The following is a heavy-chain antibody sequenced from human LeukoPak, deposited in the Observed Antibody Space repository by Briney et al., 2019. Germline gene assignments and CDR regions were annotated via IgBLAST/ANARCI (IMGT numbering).Heavy chain of an antibody. CDR3: AREARARYCSSTSCSRGSWFDP. V-gene: IGHV4-34*01. Sequence: SETLSLTCAVYGGSFSGYYWSWIRQPPGKGLEWIGEINHSGSTNYNPSLKSRVTISVDTSKNQFSLKLSSVTAADTAVYYCAREARARYCSSTSCSRGSWFDPWGQGTLVTVSS. J-gene: IGHJ5*02. CDR1: GGSFSGYY. CDR2: INHSGST. D-gene: IGHD2-2*01.